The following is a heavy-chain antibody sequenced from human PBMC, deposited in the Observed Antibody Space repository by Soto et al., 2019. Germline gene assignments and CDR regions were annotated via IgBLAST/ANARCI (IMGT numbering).Heavy chain of an antibody. V-gene: IGHV1-3*05. J-gene: IGHJ4*02. Sequence: QVQLVQSGAEEKKPGASVKVSCKASGYTFTSYAMHWVRQAPGQRLEWMGWINAGNGNTKYSQKFQGRVTITRDTSGRTAHMGLSSLETENQACDYWGGGRGYYYWDDYWGQGTLVTVSS. CDR2: INAGNGNT. CDR3: GGGRGYYYWDDY. D-gene: IGHD3-22*01. CDR1: GYTFTSYA.